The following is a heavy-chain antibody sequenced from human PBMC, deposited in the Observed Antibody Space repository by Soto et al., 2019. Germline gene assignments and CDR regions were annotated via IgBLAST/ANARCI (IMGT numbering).Heavy chain of an antibody. CDR1: GFGFSSYW. V-gene: IGHV3-74*01. D-gene: IGHD5-12*01. CDR3: AREMATISLGGFDI. Sequence: PGGSLRLSCAASGFGFSSYWMHWVRQAPGKGLLWVSRTNNDGSDTTYADSVRGRFTSCRDNAKNTLFLQMTSLGVEDTAVYYCAREMATISLGGFDIWGEGTMGTVSS. CDR2: TNNDGSDT. J-gene: IGHJ3*02.